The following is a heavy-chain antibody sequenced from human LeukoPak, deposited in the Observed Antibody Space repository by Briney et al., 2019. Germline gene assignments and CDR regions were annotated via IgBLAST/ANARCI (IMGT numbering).Heavy chain of an antibody. Sequence: GSLRLSCAASGFIFSAYNMVWVRQAPGKGLEWVARISGSSFNYINYADSVKGRLTVSRDNARNSLYLQMNSLRVEDTGVYYCARGDDYLPFDHWGQGNLVTVSS. D-gene: IGHD2/OR15-2a*01. V-gene: IGHV3-21*01. CDR2: ISGSSFNYI. J-gene: IGHJ5*02. CDR3: ARGDDYLPFDH. CDR1: GFIFSAYN.